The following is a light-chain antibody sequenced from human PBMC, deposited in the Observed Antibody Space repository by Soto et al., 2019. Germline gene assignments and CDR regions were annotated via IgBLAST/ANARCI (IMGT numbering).Light chain of an antibody. V-gene: IGLV2-23*02. CDR1: SSDVGSYNL. CDR2: EVS. Sequence: QSALTQPASVSGSPGQSITISCTGTSSDVGSYNLVSWYQQHPGKAPKLMIYEVSKRPSGVSNRFSGSKSGNTASLTISGVQAEDEADYYCCSYAGYSTLVFGGGTKVTVL. J-gene: IGLJ2*01. CDR3: CSYAGYSTLV.